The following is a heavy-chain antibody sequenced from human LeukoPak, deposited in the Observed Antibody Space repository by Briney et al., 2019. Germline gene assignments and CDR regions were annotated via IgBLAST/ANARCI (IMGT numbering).Heavy chain of an antibody. D-gene: IGHD3-10*01. CDR1: GYTFTSYG. CDR3: ARARDVLLWFGATPGWFDP. Sequence: GASVKVSCKASGYTFTSYGISWVRQAPGQGLEWMGWISAYNGNTNYAQKLQGRVTMTTDTSTSTAYMELRSLRSDDTVVYYCARARDVLLWFGATPGWFDPWGQGTLVTVSS. J-gene: IGHJ5*02. CDR2: ISAYNGNT. V-gene: IGHV1-18*01.